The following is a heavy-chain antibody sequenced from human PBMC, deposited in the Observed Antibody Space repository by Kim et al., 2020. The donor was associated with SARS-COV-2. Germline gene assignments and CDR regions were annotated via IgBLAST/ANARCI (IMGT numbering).Heavy chain of an antibody. V-gene: IGHV1-46*01. CDR3: ARGEGGGLLLWFGELGAHFDY. CDR2: INPSGGST. CDR1: GYTFTSYY. D-gene: IGHD3-10*01. J-gene: IGHJ4*02. Sequence: ASVKVSCKASGYTFTSYYMHWVRQAPGQGLEWMGIINPSGGSTSYAQKFQGRVTMTRDTSTSTVYMELSSLRSEDTAVYYCARGEGGGLLLWFGELGAHFDYWGQGTLVTVSS.